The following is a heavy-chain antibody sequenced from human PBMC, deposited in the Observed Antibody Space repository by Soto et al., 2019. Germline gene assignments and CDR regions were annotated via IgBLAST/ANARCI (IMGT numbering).Heavy chain of an antibody. V-gene: IGHV3-15*01. CDR3: TTDQDVVYIGNNALDI. D-gene: IGHD5-12*01. Sequence: EVQLVESGGGLVKPGGSLRLSCAASGFSFSNAWMNWVRQAPGKGLEWVCCIKRKSGGVTTDYAAHGKVRFTSSRDESQNTLYQKMSSRQTEDTDVYYCTTDQDVVYIGNNALDIWGQGTMVTVS. CDR1: GFSFSNAW. J-gene: IGHJ3*02. CDR2: IKRKSGGVTT.